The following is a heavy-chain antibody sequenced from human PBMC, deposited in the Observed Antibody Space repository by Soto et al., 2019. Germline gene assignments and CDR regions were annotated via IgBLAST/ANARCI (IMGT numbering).Heavy chain of an antibody. J-gene: IGHJ5*02. V-gene: IGHV1-8*01. D-gene: IGHD6-19*01. CDR2: MNPDSGST. Sequence: QVQLVQSGAEVKKPGASVKVSCKPSGYPFTSYHVNWVRQAPGPGLEWMGWMNPDSGSTDYALKFQGRLTMTRNTSISTAYLELRSLTSEETAIYYCARGRFISKRYDIGWYIAHCGQGTQVIVSS. CDR3: ARGRFISKRYDIGWYIAH. CDR1: GYPFTSYH.